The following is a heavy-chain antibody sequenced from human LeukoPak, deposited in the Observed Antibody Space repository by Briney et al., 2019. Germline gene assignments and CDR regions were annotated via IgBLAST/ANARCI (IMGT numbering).Heavy chain of an antibody. V-gene: IGHV3-13*01. CDR3: ARGPPRGKYYYMDV. CDR1: GFTFSSFD. CDR2: IGTASET. D-gene: IGHD1-1*01. Sequence: GGSLRLSCAASGFTFSSFDMHWVRQPTGQGLEWVSTIGTASETYYPGSVEGRFTLSRDNAKNSLYLQINSLTAGDTAVYYCARGPPRGKYYYMDVWGKGTTVTVSS. J-gene: IGHJ6*03.